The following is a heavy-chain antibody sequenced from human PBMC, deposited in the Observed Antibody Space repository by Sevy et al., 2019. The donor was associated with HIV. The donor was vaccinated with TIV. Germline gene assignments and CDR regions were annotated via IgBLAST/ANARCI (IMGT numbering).Heavy chain of an antibody. CDR1: GGSISSGNYL. CDR2: VHYSGRT. J-gene: IGHJ4*02. CDR3: ARNFDY. V-gene: IGHV4-39*01. Sequence: SETLSLTCTVSGGSISSGNYLWSWIRQTPGKGLEWIGTVHYSGRTYYNPSLKSRVTISEDTSKNQFSRNLNSVTAADTAVYFCARNFDYWGQGTLVTVSS.